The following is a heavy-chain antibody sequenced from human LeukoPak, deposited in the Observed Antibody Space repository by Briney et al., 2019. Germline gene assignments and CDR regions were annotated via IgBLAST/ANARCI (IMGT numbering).Heavy chain of an antibody. Sequence: ASVKVSCKASGYTFTGYYMHWVRQAPGQGLEWMGWINPNSGGTNYAQKFQGRVTMTRDTSISTAYMELSSLRSEDTAVYYCARTYYYGSGSHRDDYWGQGTLVTVSS. D-gene: IGHD3-10*01. CDR1: GYTFTGYY. J-gene: IGHJ4*02. V-gene: IGHV1-2*02. CDR2: INPNSGGT. CDR3: ARTYYYGSGSHRDDY.